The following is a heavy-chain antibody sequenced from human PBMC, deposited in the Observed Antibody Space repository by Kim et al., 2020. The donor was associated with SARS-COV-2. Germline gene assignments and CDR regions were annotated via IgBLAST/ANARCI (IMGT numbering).Heavy chain of an antibody. V-gene: IGHV4-39*01. CDR1: GGSISSRDYY. J-gene: IGHJ4*02. CDR2: TSYSGDT. CDR3: ARRVSAGNRRGYFDY. Sequence: SETLSLTCTVSGGSISSRDYYWDWIRLPPGKGLQWIGTTSYSGDTYYSPSLESRVTLSVDTSKNQFSLKLSSVTAPDTGVYYCARRVSAGNRRGYFDYWSLGALVTVSS. D-gene: IGHD6-13*01.